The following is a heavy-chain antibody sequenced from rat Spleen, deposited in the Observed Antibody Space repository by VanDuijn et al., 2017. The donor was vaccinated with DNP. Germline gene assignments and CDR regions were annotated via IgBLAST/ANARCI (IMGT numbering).Heavy chain of an antibody. V-gene: IGHV5-20*01. CDR2: IRYDGGST. CDR1: GFSFSDYY. CDR3: ATPSSYYGDY. Sequence: EVQLVESGGGLVQPGRSLKLSCAASGFSFSDYYMAWILQAPTKGLEWVAYIRYDGGSTYYGDSVKGRFTISRDNAESTLYLQMNSLRSEDTATYYCATPSSYYGDYWGQGVMVTVSS. J-gene: IGHJ2*01. D-gene: IGHD1-7*01.